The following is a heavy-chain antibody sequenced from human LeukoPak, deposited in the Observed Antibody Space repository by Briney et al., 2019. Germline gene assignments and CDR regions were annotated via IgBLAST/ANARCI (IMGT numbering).Heavy chain of an antibody. D-gene: IGHD6-13*01. CDR1: GFTFSNAW. CDR2: IKSKTDGGTT. V-gene: IGHV3-15*01. CDR3: TTDSPKLAAAQLIDY. Sequence: GGSLRLPCAASGFTFSNAWMSWVRQAPGKGLEWVGRIKSKTDGGTTDYAAPVKGRFTISRDDSKNTLYLQMNSLKTEDTAVYYCTTDSPKLAAAQLIDYWGQGTLVTVSS. J-gene: IGHJ4*02.